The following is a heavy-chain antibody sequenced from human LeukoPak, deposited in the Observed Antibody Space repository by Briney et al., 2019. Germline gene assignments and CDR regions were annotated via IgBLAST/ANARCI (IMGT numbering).Heavy chain of an antibody. D-gene: IGHD2-8*02. J-gene: IGHJ4*02. V-gene: IGHV3-23*01. CDR3: AKVSCTGGTCSSFDY. Sequence: PGGSLRLSCAASGFTFSSFVMSWVRHAPGKGLEWVSSISGSGVYKYYTDSVKGRFTISRDNSKNTLYAQMNSLRAEDTAVYYCAKVSCTGGTCSSFDYWGQGTLATVSS. CDR1: GFTFSSFV. CDR2: ISGSGVYK.